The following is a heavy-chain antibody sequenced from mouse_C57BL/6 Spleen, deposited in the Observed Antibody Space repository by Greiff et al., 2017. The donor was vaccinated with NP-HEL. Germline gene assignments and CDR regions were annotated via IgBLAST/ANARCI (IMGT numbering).Heavy chain of an antibody. J-gene: IGHJ2*01. D-gene: IGHD2-3*01. V-gene: IGHV14-2*01. CDR2: IDPEDGET. Sequence: VHVKQSGAELVKPGASVKLSCTASGFNIKDYYMHWVKQRTEQGLEWIGRIDPEDGETKYAPKFQGKATIAADTSSNTAYLRLSSLSSEDTAVYYLARSFDGYRYYFDYWGQGTTLTVSS. CDR1: GFNIKDYY. CDR3: ARSFDGYRYYFDY.